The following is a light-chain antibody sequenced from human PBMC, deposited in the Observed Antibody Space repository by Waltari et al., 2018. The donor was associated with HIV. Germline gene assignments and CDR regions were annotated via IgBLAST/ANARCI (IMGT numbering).Light chain of an antibody. V-gene: IGLV1-36*01. CDR1: RSNIGNHA. CDR3: ATWDDNVSAYV. CDR2: SDD. J-gene: IGLJ1*01. Sequence: QSVLTQPPSVSAVPGQRVTIFCSGGRSNIGNHAVSWYQHVPGEAPNFVIYSDDLLTTGVSDRFSASKSGTSASLSISGLQPEDEADYYCATWDDNVSAYVFGPGTWVTVL.